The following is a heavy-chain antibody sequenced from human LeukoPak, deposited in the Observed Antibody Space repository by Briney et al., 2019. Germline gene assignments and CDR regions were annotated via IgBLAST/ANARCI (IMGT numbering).Heavy chain of an antibody. CDR1: GFTFSSYA. D-gene: IGHD4-17*01. CDR2: ISYDGSNK. J-gene: IGHJ4*02. Sequence: PGGSLRLSCAASGFTFSSYAMHWVRQAPGKGLEWVAVISYDGSNKYYADSVKGRFTISRDNSKNTLYLQMNSLRAEDTAVYYCARDMEEYDYGDYVSGDYWGQGTLVTVSS. CDR3: ARDMEEYDYGDYVSGDY. V-gene: IGHV3-30-3*01.